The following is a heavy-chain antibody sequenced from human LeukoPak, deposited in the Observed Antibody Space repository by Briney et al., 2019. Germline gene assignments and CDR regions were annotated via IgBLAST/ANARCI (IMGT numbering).Heavy chain of an antibody. J-gene: IGHJ1*01. Sequence: GGSLRLSCAASGFTFSDYYMSWIRQAPGKGLEWVSFICSSGTDIFYADSMKGRFTISRDNAKNSLYLQMNSLRAEDTAVYYCVRYCSSTSCYIGSGEYFQHWGQGTLVAVSS. V-gene: IGHV3-11*01. CDR3: VRYCSSTSCYIGSGEYFQH. CDR2: ICSSGTDI. CDR1: GFTFSDYY. D-gene: IGHD2-2*02.